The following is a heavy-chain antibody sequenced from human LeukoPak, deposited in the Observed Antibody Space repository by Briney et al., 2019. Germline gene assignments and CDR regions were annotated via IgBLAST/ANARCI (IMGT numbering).Heavy chain of an antibody. V-gene: IGHV3-21*01. CDR1: GFTFSHYS. Sequence: GGSLRLSCAASGFTFSHYSMNWVRQAPGKGLEWVSSISSSGSYIYYADSVKGRFTISRDDAKNSLSLQMNSLRAEDTAVYYCARSGIKMVRGVIIKSPYHMDVWGKGTTVTVSS. J-gene: IGHJ6*03. D-gene: IGHD3-10*01. CDR3: ARSGIKMVRGVIIKSPYHMDV. CDR2: ISSSGSYI.